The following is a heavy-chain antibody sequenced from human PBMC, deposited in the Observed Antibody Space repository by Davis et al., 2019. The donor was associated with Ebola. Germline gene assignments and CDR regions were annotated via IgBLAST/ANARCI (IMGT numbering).Heavy chain of an antibody. V-gene: IGHV5-51*01. CDR1: GYSFTSYW. CDR2: IYPGDSDT. Sequence: GESLKISCKRSGYSFTSYWIGWVRQLPGKGLEWMGIIYPGDSDTRYNPSFQGQVTISADKSISTAYLQWSSLKASDTAMYYCARQRRAVVNWFDPWGQGTLVTVSS. J-gene: IGHJ5*02. D-gene: IGHD6-19*01. CDR3: ARQRRAVVNWFDP.